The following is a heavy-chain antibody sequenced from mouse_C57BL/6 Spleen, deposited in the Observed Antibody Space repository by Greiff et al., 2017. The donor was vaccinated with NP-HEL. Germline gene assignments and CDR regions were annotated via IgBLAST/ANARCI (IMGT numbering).Heavy chain of an antibody. J-gene: IGHJ3*01. Sequence: EVQLQQSGPELVKPGDSVKISCKASGYSFTGYFMNWVMQSHGKSLEWIGRINPYNGDTFYNQKFKGKATLTVDKSSSTAHMGLRSLTSEDSAVYYCARSFDGYPFAYWGQGTLVTVSA. CDR2: INPYNGDT. D-gene: IGHD2-3*01. CDR1: GYSFTGYF. CDR3: ARSFDGYPFAY. V-gene: IGHV1-20*01.